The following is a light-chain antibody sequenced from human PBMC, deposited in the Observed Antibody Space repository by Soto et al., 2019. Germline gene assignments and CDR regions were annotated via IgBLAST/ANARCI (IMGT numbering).Light chain of an antibody. J-gene: IGKJ4*01. CDR2: FAS. CDR3: QQYSAWPLT. Sequence: EIVMTQSPATLSVSPGEKATLSCRASQSVNNNLAWYQQKPGQAPRLLIYFASTRATGIPARFSGSGSGTEFPLTISSLQSEDFAVYYCQQYSAWPLTFGGGTKVETK. CDR1: QSVNNN. V-gene: IGKV3-15*01.